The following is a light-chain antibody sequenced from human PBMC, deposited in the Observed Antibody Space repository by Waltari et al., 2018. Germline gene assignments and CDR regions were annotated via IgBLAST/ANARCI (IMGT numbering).Light chain of an antibody. Sequence: EIVMTQSPVTLSVFPGERATLSCRASQSVSTNLAWYRQIPGQAPRLLMYVASTMASGLPARFSGSGSGTEFTLTISSLHSEDFAVYYCQQYNNWPRTFGQGTKLEI. CDR2: VAS. CDR1: QSVSTN. CDR3: QQYNNWPRT. V-gene: IGKV3-15*01. J-gene: IGKJ2*01.